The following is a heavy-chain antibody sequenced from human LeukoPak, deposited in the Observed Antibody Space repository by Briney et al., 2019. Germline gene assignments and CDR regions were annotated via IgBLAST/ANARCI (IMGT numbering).Heavy chain of an antibody. CDR2: ITGSGGFT. D-gene: IGHD2-21*01. V-gene: IGHV3-23*01. CDR1: AFTFSSYA. CDR3: ARGAYCAGDNCCSTVGGPGGDF. J-gene: IGHJ4*02. Sequence: GGSLRLSCAASAFTFSSYAMSWVRQAPGKGLEWVSTITGSGGFTYYADSVKGRFTISRDNSKNTLYLQMNSLRAEDTAVYYCARGAYCAGDNCCSTVGGPGGDFWGQGTLVTVSS.